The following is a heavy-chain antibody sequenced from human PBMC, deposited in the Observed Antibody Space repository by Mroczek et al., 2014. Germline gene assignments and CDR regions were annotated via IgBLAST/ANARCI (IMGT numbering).Heavy chain of an antibody. CDR3: ARTLYGSALSEEYYFDY. CDR2: IYTSGST. CDR1: GGSISSGSYY. Sequence: QVQLVQSGPGLVKPSQTLSLTCTVSGGSISSGSYYWSWIRQPAGKGLEWIGRIYTSGSTNYNPSLKSRVTMSVDTSKNQFSLKLSSVTAADTAVYYCARTLYGSALSEEYYFDYWGQGTLVTVSS. V-gene: IGHV4-61*02. J-gene: IGHJ4*02. D-gene: IGHD3-10*01.